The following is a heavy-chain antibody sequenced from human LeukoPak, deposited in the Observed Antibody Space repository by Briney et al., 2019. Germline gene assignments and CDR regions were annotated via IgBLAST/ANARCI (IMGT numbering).Heavy chain of an antibody. D-gene: IGHD1/OR15-1a*01. CDR3: ARDNNVAPEYFQY. Sequence: ASVKVSCKASGYTFSNYGISWVRQAPGQRLEWMGWISGYKGNTNYAQKLQGRVTMTTDTSTTTAYMELRSLRSDDTAVYYCARDNNVAPEYFQYWGQGTLVTVSS. J-gene: IGHJ1*01. CDR2: ISGYKGNT. V-gene: IGHV1-18*01. CDR1: GYTFSNYG.